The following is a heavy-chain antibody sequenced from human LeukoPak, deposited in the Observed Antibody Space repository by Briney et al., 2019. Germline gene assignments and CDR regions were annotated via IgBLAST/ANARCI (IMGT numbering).Heavy chain of an antibody. D-gene: IGHD2-15*01. V-gene: IGHV4-59*01. Sequence: SETLSLXCTVSGGSISSYYWSWIRQPPGKGLEWIGYIYYSGSTNYNPSLKSRVTISVDTSKNQFSLKLSSVTAADTAVYYCARVSRYCSGGSCKYYFDYWGQGTLVTVSS. J-gene: IGHJ4*02. CDR3: ARVSRYCSGGSCKYYFDY. CDR2: IYYSGST. CDR1: GGSISSYY.